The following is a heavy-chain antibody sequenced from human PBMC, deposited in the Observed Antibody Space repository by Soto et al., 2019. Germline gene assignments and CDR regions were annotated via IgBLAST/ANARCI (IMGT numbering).Heavy chain of an antibody. D-gene: IGHD5-18*01. CDR3: ARIPRYSFPTSDDLDS. CDR1: GGTFYTYT. CDR2: ITPIYPTT. J-gene: IGHJ4*02. V-gene: IGHV1-69*13. Sequence: SVKVSCKASGGTFYTYTFSWARQAPGQGLEWMGSITPIYPTTNYAEKFQGRLTVTADGSTNTAYMELNSLTSDDTAVYYCARIPRYSFPTSDDLDSWGQGTLVTVS.